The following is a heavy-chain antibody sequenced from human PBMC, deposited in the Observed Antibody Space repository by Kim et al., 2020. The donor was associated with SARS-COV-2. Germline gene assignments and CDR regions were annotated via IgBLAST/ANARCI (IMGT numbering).Heavy chain of an antibody. CDR1: GYTFTGYY. CDR3: ARDFTLAAAGTSGGFFDP. Sequence: ASVKVSCKASGYTFTGYYMHWVRQAPGQGLEWMGWINPNSGGTNYAQKFQGRVTMTRDTSISTAYMELSRLRSDDTAVYYCARDFTLAAAGTSGGFFDPWGQGTLVTVSS. CDR2: INPNSGGT. V-gene: IGHV1-2*02. D-gene: IGHD6-13*01. J-gene: IGHJ5*02.